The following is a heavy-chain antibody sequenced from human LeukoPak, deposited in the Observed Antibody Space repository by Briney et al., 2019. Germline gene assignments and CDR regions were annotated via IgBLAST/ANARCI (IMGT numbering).Heavy chain of an antibody. V-gene: IGHV1-2*02. Sequence: ASVKVSCKASGYTFTGYYMHWVRQAPGQGLEWMGWINPNSGGTNYAQEFQGRVTMTRDTSISTAYMELSRLRSDDTAVYYCARWSEGPIKDYDFWSGYHYWGQGTLVTVSS. D-gene: IGHD3-3*01. J-gene: IGHJ4*02. CDR3: ARWSEGPIKDYDFWSGYHY. CDR1: GYTFTGYY. CDR2: INPNSGGT.